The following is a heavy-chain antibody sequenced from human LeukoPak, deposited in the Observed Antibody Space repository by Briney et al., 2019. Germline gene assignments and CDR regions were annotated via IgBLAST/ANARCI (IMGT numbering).Heavy chain of an antibody. J-gene: IGHJ5*02. CDR1: GGSFSGYY. CDR3: ARAIGYCSSTSCYSRWFDP. V-gene: IGHV4-34*01. Sequence: SETLSLTCAVYGGSFSGYYWSWIRQPPGKGLEWIGEINHSGSTNYNPSLKSRVTISVDTSKNQLSLKLSSVTAADTAVYYCARAIGYCSSTSCYSRWFDPWGQGTLVTVSS. D-gene: IGHD2-2*02. CDR2: INHSGST.